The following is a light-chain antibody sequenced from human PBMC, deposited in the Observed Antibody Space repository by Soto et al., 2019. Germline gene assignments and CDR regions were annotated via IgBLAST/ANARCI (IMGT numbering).Light chain of an antibody. J-gene: IGLJ1*01. V-gene: IGLV2-18*02. Sequence: QSALTQPPSVSGSPGQSVTIPCTGTSSDVGAFNRVSWYQQSPGTAPKLIIYEVSNRPSGVPDRFSGSKSGNTASLTISGLQAEDEADYYCSSYTTSVSYVFGTGTKLTVL. CDR1: SSDVGAFNR. CDR3: SSYTTSVSYV. CDR2: EVS.